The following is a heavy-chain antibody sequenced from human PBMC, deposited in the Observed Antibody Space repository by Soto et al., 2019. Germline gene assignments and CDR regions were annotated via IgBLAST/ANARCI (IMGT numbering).Heavy chain of an antibody. CDR1: GFTFSSYA. CDR2: ISYDGSNK. V-gene: IGHV3-30-3*01. CDR3: XXXXXXXXXXXXXGI. J-gene: IGHJ3*02. Sequence: QVQLVESGGGVVQPGRSLRLSCAASGFTFSSYAMHXXXXXXXXXXXXVAVISYDGSNKYYADSVKGRFTISRDNSKXXXXXXXXXXXXXXXXXXXXXXXXXXXXXXXXXGIWGQGTMVTVSS.